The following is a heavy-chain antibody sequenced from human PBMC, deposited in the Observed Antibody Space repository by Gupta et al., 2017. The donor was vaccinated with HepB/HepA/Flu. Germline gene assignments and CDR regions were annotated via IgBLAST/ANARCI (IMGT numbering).Heavy chain of an antibody. CDR1: GFSFSNDW. CDR2: LTQAGSLR. CDR3: FRVVIP. Sequence: EVQLEESGGGLVQPGGSLRLSCAASGFSFSNDWMNWVRQVSGKGLEGVPTLTQAGSLRNYLDSWRGHFIISQATARTSLFLQMGSLRAGAPPFFSFFRVVIPWGQGTPVTVSP. V-gene: IGHV3-7*01. J-gene: IGHJ5*02. D-gene: IGHD3-22*01.